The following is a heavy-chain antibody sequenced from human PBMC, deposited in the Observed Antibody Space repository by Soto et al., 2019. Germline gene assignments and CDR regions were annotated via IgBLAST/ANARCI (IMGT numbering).Heavy chain of an antibody. CDR2: IYYSEST. CDR3: ARHETYYYGSGSYSFDP. J-gene: IGHJ5*02. Sequence: PSETLSLTCTVSGGSISSYYWSWIRQPPGKGLEWIGYIYYSESTNYNPSLKSRVIISVDTSKNQFSLKLSSVTAADTAVYYCARHETYYYGSGSYSFDPWGQGTLVTVSS. CDR1: GGSISSYY. V-gene: IGHV4-59*08. D-gene: IGHD3-10*01.